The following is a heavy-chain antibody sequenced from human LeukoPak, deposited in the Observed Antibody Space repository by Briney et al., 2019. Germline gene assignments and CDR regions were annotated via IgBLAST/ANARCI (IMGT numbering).Heavy chain of an antibody. J-gene: IGHJ4*02. CDR3: AKISWDGRGTFY. V-gene: IGHV3-23*01. Sequence: GGSLRLSCAASGFTFSTYSMSWVRQAPGKGLEWVSAIRGGGEDTYYADSVKGRFTISRDNSKDTLSLQMNSLRAEDTAVYYCAKISWDGRGTFYWGQGTLVTVSS. D-gene: IGHD2-15*01. CDR2: IRGGGEDT. CDR1: GFTFSTYS.